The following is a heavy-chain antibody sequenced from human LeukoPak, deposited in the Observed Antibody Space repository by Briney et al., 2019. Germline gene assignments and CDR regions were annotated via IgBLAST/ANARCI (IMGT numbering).Heavy chain of an antibody. CDR2: IKQDGSEK. Sequence: HPGGSLRLSCAASGFTFSSYWMSWVRQAPGKGLEWVANIKQDGSEKYYVDSVKGRFTISRDNAKNSLYLQMNSLRAEDAAVYYCARAHYDSSGHPYYYYYYYMDVWGKGTTVTVSS. V-gene: IGHV3-7*01. CDR1: GFTFSSYW. J-gene: IGHJ6*03. D-gene: IGHD3-22*01. CDR3: ARAHYDSSGHPYYYYYYYMDV.